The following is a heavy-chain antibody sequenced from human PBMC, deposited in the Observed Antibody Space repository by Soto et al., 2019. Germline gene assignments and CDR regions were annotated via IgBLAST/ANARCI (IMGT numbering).Heavy chain of an antibody. Sequence: EVQLVQSGAEVKKPGESLKISCKGSGYSFTSYWIGWVRQMPGKGLEWMGIIYPGDSDTRYSPSFQGQVTISADKSIXXAYLQWSSLKASDTAMYYCARQNYYDSSGYDWFDPWGQGTLVTVSS. J-gene: IGHJ5*02. CDR1: GYSFTSYW. V-gene: IGHV5-51*01. D-gene: IGHD3-22*01. CDR3: ARQNYYDSSGYDWFDP. CDR2: IYPGDSDT.